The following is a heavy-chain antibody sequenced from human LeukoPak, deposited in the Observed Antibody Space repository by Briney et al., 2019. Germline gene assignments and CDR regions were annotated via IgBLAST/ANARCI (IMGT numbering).Heavy chain of an antibody. V-gene: IGHV3-33*01. CDR2: IWYDGSFK. D-gene: IGHD6-19*01. CDR3: ARDSVTYSSSWSGYGMGV. CDR1: GFTFSTYG. Sequence: GGSLRLSCAASGFTFSTYGLHWVRQAPGKGLEWVAEIWYDGSFKYYADSVRGRFIVSRDNSNNTLYLEMNSLRGDDTAVYFCARDSVTYSSSWSGYGMGVWGQGTTVTVSS. J-gene: IGHJ6*02.